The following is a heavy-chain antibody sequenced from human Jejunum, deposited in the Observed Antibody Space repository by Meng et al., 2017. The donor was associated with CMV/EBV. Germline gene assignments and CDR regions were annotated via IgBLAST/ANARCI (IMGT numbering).Heavy chain of an antibody. D-gene: IGHD6-13*01. J-gene: IGHJ4*02. CDR1: G. Sequence: GRHWVRQGEGKGLEGGEVIGEDGTDEYDADAGKGRVTVSRENSRNTVYLEMDSMRVEDSAVYYCAKSHRAADVQVGYVDDWGLGTVVTVSS. CDR3: AKSHRAADVQVGYVDD. CDR2: IGEDGTDE. V-gene: IGHV3-33*03.